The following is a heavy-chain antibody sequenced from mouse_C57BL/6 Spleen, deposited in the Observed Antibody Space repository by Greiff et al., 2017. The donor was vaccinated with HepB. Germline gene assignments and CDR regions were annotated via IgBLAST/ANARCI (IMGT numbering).Heavy chain of an antibody. CDR2: IWGDGST. Sequence: VKLQESGPGLVAPSQCLSITCTVSGFSLTSYGVSWVRQPPGKGLEWLGVIWGDGSTNYHSALISRLSISTDNSKSQVFLKLNSLQTDDTATYYCAKSTVVSYFDVWGTGTTVTVSS. D-gene: IGHD1-1*01. V-gene: IGHV2-3*01. CDR3: AKSTVVSYFDV. J-gene: IGHJ1*03. CDR1: GFSLTSYG.